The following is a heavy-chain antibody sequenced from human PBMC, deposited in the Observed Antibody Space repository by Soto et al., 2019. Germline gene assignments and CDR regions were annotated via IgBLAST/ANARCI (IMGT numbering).Heavy chain of an antibody. Sequence: QVQLVQSGAEVKKPGASVKVSCKASGYTFTAYGISWVRQAPGHGPEWMGWIRGDNGASKYAPRFQDRVTLTTDKSTGTAYMELRSLTSDGTAIYYCARDLIVGDTTYFDHWGQGTLVTVS. V-gene: IGHV1-18*01. J-gene: IGHJ4*02. CDR3: ARDLIVGDTTYFDH. CDR2: IRGDNGAS. CDR1: GYTFTAYG. D-gene: IGHD1-26*01.